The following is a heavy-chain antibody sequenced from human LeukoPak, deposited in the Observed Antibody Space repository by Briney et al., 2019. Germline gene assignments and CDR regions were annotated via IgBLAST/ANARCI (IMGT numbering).Heavy chain of an antibody. Sequence: SETLSLTCTVSGGSISSYYWGWIRQPPGKGPEWIATIYYSGSTYYNPSLKSRVTISVDTSKNQFSLKLSSVTAADTAVYYCARHGLDTGMTGTFDYWGQGTLVTVSS. V-gene: IGHV4-39*01. CDR2: IYYSGST. CDR1: GGSISSYY. D-gene: IGHD1-7*01. CDR3: ARHGLDTGMTGTFDY. J-gene: IGHJ4*02.